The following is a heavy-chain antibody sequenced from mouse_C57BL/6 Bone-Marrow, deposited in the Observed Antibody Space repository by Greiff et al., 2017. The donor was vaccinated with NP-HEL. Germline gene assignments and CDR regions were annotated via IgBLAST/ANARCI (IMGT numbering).Heavy chain of an antibody. V-gene: IGHV1-50*01. D-gene: IGHD3-2*02. J-gene: IGHJ3*01. CDR1: GYTFTSYW. Sequence: QVQLQQPGAELVKPGASVKLSCKASGYTFTSYWMQWVKQRPGQGLEWIGEIDPSDSYTNYNQKFKGKATLTVDTASSTAYMQLSSLTSEDSAVYYCARPDSSGYWFAYWGQGTLVTVSA. CDR3: ARPDSSGYWFAY. CDR2: IDPSDSYT.